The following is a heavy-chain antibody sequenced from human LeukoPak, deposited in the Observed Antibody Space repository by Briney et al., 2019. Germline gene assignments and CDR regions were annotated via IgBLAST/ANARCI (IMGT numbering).Heavy chain of an antibody. D-gene: IGHD2-2*01. J-gene: IGHJ4*02. V-gene: IGHV1-18*01. CDR1: GGTFSSYA. CDR2: ISAYNGNT. CDR3: ARDRGRYCSSTSCYDFDY. Sequence: ASVKVSCKASGGTFSSYAISWVRQAPGQGLEWMGWISAYNGNTNYAQKLQGRVTMTTDTSTSTAYMELRSLRSDDTAVYYCARDRGRYCSSTSCYDFDYWGQGTLVTVSS.